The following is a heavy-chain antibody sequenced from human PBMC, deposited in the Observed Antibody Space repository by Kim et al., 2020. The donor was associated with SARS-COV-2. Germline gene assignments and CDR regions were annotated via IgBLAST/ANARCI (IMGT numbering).Heavy chain of an antibody. J-gene: IGHJ4*02. V-gene: IGHV4-59*01. CDR1: GGSISSYY. D-gene: IGHD3-9*01. CDR3: ARIPYDILTGYSFYFDY. CDR2: IYYSGST. Sequence: SETLSLTCTVSGGSISSYYWIWIRQPPRKGLEWIGYIYYSGSTNYNPSLKSRVTISVDTSKNQFSLKLSSVTAADTAVYYCARIPYDILTGYSFYFDYWGQGTLVTVSS.